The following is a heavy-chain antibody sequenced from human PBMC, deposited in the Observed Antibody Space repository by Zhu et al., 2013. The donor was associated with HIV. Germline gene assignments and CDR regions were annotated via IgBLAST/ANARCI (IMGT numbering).Heavy chain of an antibody. CDR3: ARDPRAARPHETSYYYYGMDV. D-gene: IGHD6-6*01. Sequence: QVQLVQSGAEVKKPGSSVKVSCKASGGTFSSYAISWVRQAPGQGLEWMGGIIPIFGTANYAQKFQGRVTITADKSTSTAYMELSSLRSEDTAVYYCARDPRAARPHETSYYYYGMDVWGQGTTVTVSS. CDR2: IIPIFGTA. V-gene: IGHV1-69*06. CDR1: GGTFSSYA. J-gene: IGHJ6*02.